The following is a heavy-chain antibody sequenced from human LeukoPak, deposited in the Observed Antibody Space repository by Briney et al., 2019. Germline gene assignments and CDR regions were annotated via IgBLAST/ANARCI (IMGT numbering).Heavy chain of an antibody. V-gene: IGHV3-7*01. D-gene: IGHD2-15*01. CDR3: ARDLVD. CDR2: INEDASER. Sequence: GGSLRLSCAASGFTFGSYWMSWVRQAPGKGLEWVANINEDASERNHVDSVKGRFTISRDNAKNSLYLQMNSLRAEDTAVYYCARDLVDWGQGTMVTVSS. J-gene: IGHJ3*01. CDR1: GFTFGSYW.